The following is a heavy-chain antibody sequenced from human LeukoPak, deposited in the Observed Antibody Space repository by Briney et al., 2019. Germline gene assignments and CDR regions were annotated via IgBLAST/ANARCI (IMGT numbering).Heavy chain of an antibody. V-gene: IGHV3-30*04. J-gene: IGHJ4*02. D-gene: IGHD5-24*01. CDR2: ISYDGSNK. CDR3: ASGGRDGYNYPLNY. CDR1: GFTFSSYA. Sequence: GGSLRLSCAASGFTFSSYAMHWVRQAPGKGLEWVAVISYDGSNKYYADSVKGRFTISRDNSKNTLYLQMNSLRAEDTVVYYCASGGRDGYNYPLNYWGQGTLVTVSS.